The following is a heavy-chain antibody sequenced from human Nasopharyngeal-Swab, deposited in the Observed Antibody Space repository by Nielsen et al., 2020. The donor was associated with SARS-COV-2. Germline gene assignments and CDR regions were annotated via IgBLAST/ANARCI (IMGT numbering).Heavy chain of an antibody. CDR2: IKQDGSEK. V-gene: IGHV3-7*01. Sequence: GGSLRLSCAASGFTFSSYWMSWVRQAPGKGLEWVANIKQDGSEKYYLDSVKGRFTISRDNAKNSLYLQMNSLRAEDTAVYYCARDPGMVRGVIIIRYYYGMDVWGQGTTVTVSS. CDR1: GFTFSSYW. CDR3: ARDPGMVRGVIIIRYYYGMDV. J-gene: IGHJ6*02. D-gene: IGHD3-10*01.